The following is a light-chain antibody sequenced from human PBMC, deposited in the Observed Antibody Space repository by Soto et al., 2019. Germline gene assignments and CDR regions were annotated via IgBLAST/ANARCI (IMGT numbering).Light chain of an antibody. V-gene: IGKV1-9*01. CDR1: QGTSSY. Sequence: IQLTQSPSSLSASLGERVTITCRASQGTSSYLAWYQQKPGKAPKLLIYAASTWQSGVPSRFSGSGSGTEFTLTINSLQSEDFATYYCQQLNHYPLTFGGGTKVEIK. J-gene: IGKJ4*01. CDR3: QQLNHYPLT. CDR2: AAS.